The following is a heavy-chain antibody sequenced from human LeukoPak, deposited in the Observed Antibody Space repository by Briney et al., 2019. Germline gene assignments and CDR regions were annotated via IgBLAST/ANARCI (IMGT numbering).Heavy chain of an antibody. J-gene: IGHJ4*02. CDR1: GFTFSSYA. CDR3: ARSFECSGGSCYSGALDY. CDR2: ISYDGSNK. D-gene: IGHD2-15*01. V-gene: IGHV3-30*04. Sequence: GGSLRLSCAASGFTFSSYAMHWVRQAPGKGLEWVAVISYDGSNKYYADSVKGRFTISRDNSKNTLYLQMNSLRAEDTAVYYCARSFECSGGSCYSGALDYWGQGTLVTVSS.